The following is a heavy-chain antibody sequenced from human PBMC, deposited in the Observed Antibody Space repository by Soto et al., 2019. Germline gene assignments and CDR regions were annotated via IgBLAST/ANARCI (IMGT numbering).Heavy chain of an antibody. CDR1: GFTFSTYG. D-gene: IGHD4-17*01. J-gene: IGHJ6*02. CDR2: ISYDGTNK. V-gene: IGHV3-30*18. CDR3: AKGLQTYGDYDYYCYGMDV. Sequence: QVQLVESGGGEVQPGRSLTISCAASGFTFSTYGMHWVRQTPGKGLEWVAVISYDGTNKFYSDSVKGRFTISRDNFKNTLTLQMNSLRADDTAVYSCAKGLQTYGDYDYYCYGMDVWGLGTRFTVSS.